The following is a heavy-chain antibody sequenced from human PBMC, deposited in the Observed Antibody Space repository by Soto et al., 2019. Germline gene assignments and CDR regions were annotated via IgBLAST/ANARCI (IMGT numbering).Heavy chain of an antibody. CDR1: GSTFSSYS. CDR2: ISSSSSTI. D-gene: IGHD1-26*01. Sequence: EVQLVESGGGLVQPGGSLRLSCAASGSTFSSYSMNWVRQAPGKGLEWVSYISSSSSTIYYADSVKGRFTISRDNAKNSLYLQMNSLRDEDTAVYYCARDMGWWVVGATNYGMDVWGQGTTVTVSS. V-gene: IGHV3-48*02. J-gene: IGHJ6*02. CDR3: ARDMGWWVVGATNYGMDV.